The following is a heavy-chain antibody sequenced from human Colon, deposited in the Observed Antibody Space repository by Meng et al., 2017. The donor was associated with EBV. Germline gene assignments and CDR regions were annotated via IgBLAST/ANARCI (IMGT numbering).Heavy chain of an antibody. CDR1: GATITTSSYY. CDR3: GRQDHRDHGDPNWFDP. CDR2: ISYTGET. J-gene: IGHJ5*02. Sequence: LPVEGAAPVLWKPSESRSFPCFVSGATITTSSYYWGWIRQPPGDGLEWIASISYTGETFYNPSLRSRVTISVDTTKDQFSLRLSAVTAADTAVYFCGRQDHRDHGDPNWFDPWGQGTLVTVSS. V-gene: IGHV4-39*01. D-gene: IGHD4-17*01.